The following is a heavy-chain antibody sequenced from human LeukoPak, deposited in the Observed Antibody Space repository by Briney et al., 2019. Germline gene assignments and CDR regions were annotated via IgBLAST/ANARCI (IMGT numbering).Heavy chain of an antibody. Sequence: PSETLSLTCAVYGGSFSGYYWSWIRQPPGKGLEWIGEINHSGSTNYNSSLKSRVTISVDTSKNQFSLKLSSVTAADAAVYYCARRGSVLIWFDPWGQGTLVTVSS. D-gene: IGHD3-16*01. J-gene: IGHJ5*02. CDR3: ARRGSVLIWFDP. V-gene: IGHV4-34*01. CDR1: GGSFSGYY. CDR2: INHSGST.